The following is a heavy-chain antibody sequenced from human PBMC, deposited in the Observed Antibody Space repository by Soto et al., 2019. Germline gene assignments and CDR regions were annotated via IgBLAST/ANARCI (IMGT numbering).Heavy chain of an antibody. CDR3: ARQTSGRRYYYGMDV. D-gene: IGHD3-10*02. CDR2: IYPGDSDT. V-gene: IGHV5-51*01. CDR1: GYSFTSYW. Sequence: GESLKISCKGSGYSFTSYWIGWVRQMPGKGLEWMGIIYPGDSDTRYSPSFQGQVTISADKSISTAYLQWSSLKASDTAMYYCARQTSGRRYYYGMDVWGQGTTVTVSS. J-gene: IGHJ6*02.